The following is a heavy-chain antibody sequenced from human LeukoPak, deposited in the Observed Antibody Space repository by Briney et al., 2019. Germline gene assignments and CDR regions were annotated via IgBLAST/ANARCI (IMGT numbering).Heavy chain of an antibody. D-gene: IGHD6-6*01. J-gene: IGHJ3*02. V-gene: IGHV3-7*01. CDR3: ARVESSSSGGAFDI. Sequence: GGSLRLSCAASGFSFSSHWMSWVRQAPGKGLEWVANIKYDESEKYYVDSVKGRFTISRDNAKNSLYLQMNSLRAEDTAVYYCARVESSSSGGAFDIWGQGTMVTVSS. CDR2: IKYDESEK. CDR1: GFSFSSHW.